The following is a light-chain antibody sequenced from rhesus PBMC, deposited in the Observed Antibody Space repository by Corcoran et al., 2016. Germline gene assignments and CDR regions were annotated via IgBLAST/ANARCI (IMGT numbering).Light chain of an antibody. CDR2: GGS. J-gene: IGKJ1*01. CDR1: QSLLHPDGYTY. CDR3: MQHKALPWT. Sequence: DIVMTQTPLSLPVTPGEPASISCRSRQSLLHPDGYTYLDWYLQKPGRSPPLLIYGGSNRDSGVPDRFRGRGSGTDFTLKISKVEAEDVGVYYCMQHKALPWTFGQGTKVEIK. V-gene: IGKV2-61*01.